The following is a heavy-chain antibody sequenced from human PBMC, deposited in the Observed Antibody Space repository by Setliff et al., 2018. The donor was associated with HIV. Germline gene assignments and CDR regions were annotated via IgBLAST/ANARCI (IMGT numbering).Heavy chain of an antibody. Sequence: GASVKVSCKASGYTFTSYGISWVRQAPGQGLEWMGWISAYNGNTNYAQKLQGRVTMTRDTSISTAYMELSRLRSDDTAVYYCARRMELADAFDIWGQGTMVTVSS. D-gene: IGHD1-26*01. J-gene: IGHJ3*02. V-gene: IGHV1-18*01. CDR3: ARRMELADAFDI. CDR2: ISAYNGNT. CDR1: GYTFTSYG.